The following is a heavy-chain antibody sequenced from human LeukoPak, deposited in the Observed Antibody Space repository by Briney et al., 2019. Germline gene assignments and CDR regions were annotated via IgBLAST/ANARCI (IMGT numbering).Heavy chain of an antibody. Sequence: PSETLSLTCTVSGGSISSSSYYWGWIRQPPGKGLEWIGSIYYSGSTYYNPSLKSRVTISVDTSKSQFSLKLSSVTAADTAVYYCARHGRGGSFRDDAFDIWGQGTMVTVSS. CDR1: GGSISSSSYY. CDR3: ARHGRGGSFRDDAFDI. J-gene: IGHJ3*02. D-gene: IGHD2-15*01. CDR2: IYYSGST. V-gene: IGHV4-39*01.